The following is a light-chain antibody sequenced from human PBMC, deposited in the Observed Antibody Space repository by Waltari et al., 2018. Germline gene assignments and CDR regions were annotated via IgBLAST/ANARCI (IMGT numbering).Light chain of an antibody. CDR2: AAS. Sequence: TCRASQGINSWLAWYQHKPGKAPKLLIYAASHLQSGVPTRFSGSGSGTDFTLTISSLQPEDFATYYCQQANSFPITFGPGTKVDIK. J-gene: IGKJ3*01. V-gene: IGKV1D-12*01. CDR1: QGINSW. CDR3: QQANSFPIT.